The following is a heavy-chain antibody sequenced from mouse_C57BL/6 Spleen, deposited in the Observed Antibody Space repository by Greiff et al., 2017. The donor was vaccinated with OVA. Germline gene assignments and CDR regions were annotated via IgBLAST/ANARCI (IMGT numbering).Heavy chain of an antibody. J-gene: IGHJ4*01. Sequence: VQLQQPGAELVKPGASVKLSCKASGYTFTSYWMHWVKQRPGRGLEWIGRIDPNSGGTKYNEKFKSKATLTVDKPSSTAYMQLSSLTSEDSAVDDCARSESWDNYYAMDYWGQGTSVTVSS. CDR1: GYTFTSYW. CDR2: IDPNSGGT. CDR3: ARSESWDNYYAMDY. D-gene: IGHD4-1*01. V-gene: IGHV1-72*01.